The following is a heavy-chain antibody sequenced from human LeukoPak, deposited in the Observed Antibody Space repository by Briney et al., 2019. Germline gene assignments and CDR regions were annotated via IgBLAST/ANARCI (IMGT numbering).Heavy chain of an antibody. V-gene: IGHV3-30-3*01. D-gene: IGHD3-22*01. CDR2: ISYDGSNK. J-gene: IGHJ4*02. CDR1: GCTFSSYV. Sequence: GGSLRLSCAASGCTFSSYVMHWVRLAPGKGLEWVALISYDGSNKYYADSVKDRFTISRDNSKNTLYLQMNSLRAEDTAPYYCARDTDDSSGYYIDYWGQGTLVTVSS. CDR3: ARDTDDSSGYYIDY.